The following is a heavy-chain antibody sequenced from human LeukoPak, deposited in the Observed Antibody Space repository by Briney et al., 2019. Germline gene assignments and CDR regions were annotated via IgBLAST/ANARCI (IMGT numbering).Heavy chain of an antibody. CDR2: IYYSGST. CDR3: ARSYSYGYYYYYGMDA. D-gene: IGHD5-18*01. Sequence: SQTLSLTCTVSGGSISSGGYYWSWIRQHPGKGLEWIGYIYYSGSTYYNPSLKSRVTISVDTPKNQFSLKLSSVTAADTAVYYCARSYSYGYYYYYGMDAWGKGTTVTVSS. CDR1: GGSISSGGYY. J-gene: IGHJ6*04. V-gene: IGHV4-31*03.